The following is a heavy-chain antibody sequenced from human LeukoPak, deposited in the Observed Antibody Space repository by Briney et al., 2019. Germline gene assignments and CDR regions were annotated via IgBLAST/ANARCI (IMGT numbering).Heavy chain of an antibody. CDR3: ARDPTPLYYDILSGYLSGVA. CDR1: GYTFTGYY. D-gene: IGHD3-9*01. V-gene: IGHV1-2*02. J-gene: IGHJ5*02. Sequence: GASVKVSCKASGYTFTGYYMHWVRQAPGQGLEWMGWINPNSGGTDYAQKFQGRVTITRDTSISTAYMELSRLRSDDTAVYYCARDPTPLYYDILSGYLSGVAWGQGTLVTVSS. CDR2: INPNSGGT.